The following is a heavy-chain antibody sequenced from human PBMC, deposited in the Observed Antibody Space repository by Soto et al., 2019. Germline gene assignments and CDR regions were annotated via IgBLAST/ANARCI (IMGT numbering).Heavy chain of an antibody. CDR3: ATMGTPVTGLYYFDY. J-gene: IGHJ4*02. Sequence: QVQLQESGPGLVKPSQTLSLTCTVSGGSISSGNYYWIWIRQRPGKGLEWIGFISYSGTTHYSASLRSRVSISVDTSKNQFSLDLSSVTAADTAVYYCATMGTPVTGLYYFDYWGQGTLVTVSS. V-gene: IGHV4-30-4*01. CDR2: ISYSGTT. D-gene: IGHD4-17*01. CDR1: GGSISSGNYY.